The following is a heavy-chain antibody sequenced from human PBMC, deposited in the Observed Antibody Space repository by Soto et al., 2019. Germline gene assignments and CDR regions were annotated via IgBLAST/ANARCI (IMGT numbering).Heavy chain of an antibody. D-gene: IGHD3-16*01. Sequence: SETLSLTCPVSGGSISSGYYYWSWIRQPPGKGLEWIGYIYYTGSTYYNPSLKSRVTISVDTSKNQFSLKLSSVTAADTAVYYCARGGAFDYWGQGTLVTVSS. V-gene: IGHV4-30-4*01. CDR3: ARGGAFDY. CDR1: GGSISSGYYY. J-gene: IGHJ4*02. CDR2: IYYTGST.